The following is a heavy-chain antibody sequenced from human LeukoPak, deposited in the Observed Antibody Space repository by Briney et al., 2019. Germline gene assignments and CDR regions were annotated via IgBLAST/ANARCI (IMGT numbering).Heavy chain of an antibody. CDR3: AKQGHSWTFEH. Sequence: SQTLSLTCAISGDRVSSDGATWNWIRQSPSRGLEWLGRIYYRSRWFSEYPLSVRSRITIDPDTSRNQFSLQLSSVTPEDTAVYYCAKQGHSWTFEHWGQGTLVTVSS. CDR2: IYYRSRWFS. J-gene: IGHJ4*02. V-gene: IGHV6-1*01. CDR1: GDRVSSDGAT. D-gene: IGHD6-13*01.